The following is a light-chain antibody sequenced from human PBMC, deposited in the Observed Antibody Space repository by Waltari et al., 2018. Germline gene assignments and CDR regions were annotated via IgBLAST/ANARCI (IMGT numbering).Light chain of an antibody. CDR2: RNT. V-gene: IGLV1-47*01. CDR3: AAWDYSLSGGV. J-gene: IGLJ2*01. CDR1: NSNIPSHC. Sequence: VLTQPPSLSDTPAPRVTMSCSWPNSNIPSHCVYWYQQFPGIAPQLLIDRNTERPSAVPDRFAASKAGASPSLAISVLRSEDEDDYHCAAWDYSLSGGVVGGGTKLTV.